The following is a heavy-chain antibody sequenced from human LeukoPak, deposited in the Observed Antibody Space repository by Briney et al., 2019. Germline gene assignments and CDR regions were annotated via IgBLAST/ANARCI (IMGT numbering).Heavy chain of an antibody. CDR3: AREEPNWFDP. J-gene: IGHJ5*02. D-gene: IGHD1-14*01. CDR1: GGSISSGGYY. Sequence: PSQTLSLTCTVSGGSISSGGYYWSWIRQHPGKGLEWIGYIYYRGSTYYNPSLKSRVTISVDTSKNQFSLKLSSVTAADTAVYYCAREEPNWFDPWGQGTLVTVSS. CDR2: IYYRGST. V-gene: IGHV4-31*03.